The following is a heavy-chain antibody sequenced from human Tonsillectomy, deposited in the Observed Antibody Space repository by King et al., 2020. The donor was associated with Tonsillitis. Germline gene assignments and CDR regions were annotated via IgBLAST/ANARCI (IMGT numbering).Heavy chain of an antibody. CDR1: GFTFSSYY. J-gene: IGHJ4*02. Sequence: VQLVESGGGVVQPGRSLRVSCAASGFTFSSYYIHWVRQAPGKGLEWVAVISYDGTKKYYADSVKGRFTISRDNSKSTLDLQMNSLRDEDTAGDHCARGQLAVSGLDYWGQGTLVTVSS. CDR3: ARGQLAVSGLDY. V-gene: IGHV3-30*01. D-gene: IGHD6-19*01. CDR2: ISYDGTKK.